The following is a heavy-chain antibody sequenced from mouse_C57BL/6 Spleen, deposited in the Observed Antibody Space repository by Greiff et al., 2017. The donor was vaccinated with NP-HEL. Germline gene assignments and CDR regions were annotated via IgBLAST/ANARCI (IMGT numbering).Heavy chain of an antibody. CDR1: GYTFTSYW. Sequence: QVQLQQPGAELVKPGASVKLSCKASGYTFTSYWMHWVKQRPGQGLEWIGMIHPNSGSTNYNEKFKSKATLTVDKSSSTAYMQLSSLTSEDSAVYYCARSYYYDSSLYAMDYWGQGTSVTVSS. V-gene: IGHV1-64*01. CDR3: ARSYYYDSSLYAMDY. CDR2: IHPNSGST. D-gene: IGHD1-1*01. J-gene: IGHJ4*01.